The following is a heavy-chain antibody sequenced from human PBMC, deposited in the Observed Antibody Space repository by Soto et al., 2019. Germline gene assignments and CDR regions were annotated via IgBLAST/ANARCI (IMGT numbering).Heavy chain of an antibody. Sequence: EVQLVESGGGLVQPGGSLKLSCAASGFTFSGSAMHWVRQASGKGLEWVGRIRSKANSYATAYAASVTGRFTISRDDSKNPAYVQMNSLKTEDATVYSWITTASPAPRRDGYTYSSSGRGQGTLVTVAA. D-gene: IGHD5-12*01. CDR3: ITTASPAPRRDGYTYSSSG. CDR1: GFTFSGSA. V-gene: IGHV3-73*02. J-gene: IGHJ1*01. CDR2: IRSKANSYAT.